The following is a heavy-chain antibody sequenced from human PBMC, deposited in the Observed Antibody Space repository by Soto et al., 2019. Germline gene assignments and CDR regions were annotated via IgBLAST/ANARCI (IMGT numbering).Heavy chain of an antibody. CDR3: ASNSGARYYFDY. Sequence: SVKVSCKASGGTFSSYAISWVRQAPGQGLEWMGGIIPIFGTANYAQKFQGRVTITADESTSTAYMELSSLRSEDAAVYYCASNSGARYYFDYWGQGTLVTVSS. D-gene: IGHD5-12*01. J-gene: IGHJ4*02. CDR2: IIPIFGTA. CDR1: GGTFSSYA. V-gene: IGHV1-69*13.